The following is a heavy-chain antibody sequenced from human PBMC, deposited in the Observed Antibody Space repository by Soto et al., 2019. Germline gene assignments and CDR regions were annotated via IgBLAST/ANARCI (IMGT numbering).Heavy chain of an antibody. CDR3: IGTYSGSSMRFYY. V-gene: IGHV3-15*01. CDR2: VKSNTDGGTI. D-gene: IGHD5-12*01. CDR1: GFPFSNDW. Sequence: EVQLVESGGGLVKPGGSLRLSCAASGFPFSNDWMTWVRQATGKGLEWVGRVKSNTDGGTIDYAAPVKDRFTISRDDSKNTLYLQMNSLNTEDTAVYYCIGTYSGSSMRFYYWGQGTLCTFSS. J-gene: IGHJ4*02.